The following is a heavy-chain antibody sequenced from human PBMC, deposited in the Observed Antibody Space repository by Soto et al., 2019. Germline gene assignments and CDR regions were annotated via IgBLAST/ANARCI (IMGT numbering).Heavy chain of an antibody. D-gene: IGHD5-18*01. J-gene: IGHJ2*01. CDR1: GFIFSSYA. CDR3: ARDPLWGTAMVLWYFDL. V-gene: IGHV3-30-3*01. CDR2: ISYDGSNK. Sequence: GGSLRLCCEASGFIFSSYAMSWVRQAPGKGLEWVAVISYDGSNKYYADSVKGRFTISRDNSKNTLYLQMNSLRAEDTAVYYCARDPLWGTAMVLWYFDLWGRGTLVTVS.